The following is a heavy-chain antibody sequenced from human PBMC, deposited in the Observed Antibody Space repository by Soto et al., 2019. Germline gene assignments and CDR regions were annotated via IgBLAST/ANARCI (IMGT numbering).Heavy chain of an antibody. J-gene: IGHJ3*02. D-gene: IGHD1-1*01. CDR2: IYYSGST. Sequence: QLQLQESGPGLVKPSETLSLTCTVSVGSISSSNYYWGWIRQPPAKGLEWIGSIYYSGSTYYNSSLASRVTIAIDTSKNQFSLRLSSVTDVDTAVYYCARPIRVERHGAFDIWGEWTLVTVSS. V-gene: IGHV4-39*01. CDR1: VGSISSSNYY. CDR3: ARPIRVERHGAFDI.